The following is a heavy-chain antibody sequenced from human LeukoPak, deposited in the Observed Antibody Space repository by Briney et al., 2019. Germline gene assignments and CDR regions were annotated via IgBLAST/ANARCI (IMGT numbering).Heavy chain of an antibody. CDR2: IRSKAYGGTT. Sequence: GGSLRLSCAASGFTFSSYGMHWVRQAPGKGLEWVGFIRSKAYGGTTEYAASVKGRFTISRDDSKSIAYLQMSSLKTEDTAVYYCTRVARASYSSGWFSAYYYYYMDVWGKGTTVTISS. V-gene: IGHV3-49*04. CDR1: GFTFSSYG. J-gene: IGHJ6*03. D-gene: IGHD6-19*01. CDR3: TRVARASYSSGWFSAYYYYYMDV.